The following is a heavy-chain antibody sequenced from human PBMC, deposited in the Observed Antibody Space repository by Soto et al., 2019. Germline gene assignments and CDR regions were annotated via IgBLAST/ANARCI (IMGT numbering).Heavy chain of an antibody. D-gene: IGHD6-19*01. CDR1: GGSISSGGYY. CDR2: IYYSGST. J-gene: IGHJ3*02. Sequence: QVQLQEPGPGLVKPSQTLSLTCTVSGGSISSGGYYWSWIRQHPGKGLEWIGYIYYSGSTYYNPSLKSRVTISVDTSKNQFSLKLSSVTAADTAVYYCAREGWADHAFDIWGQGTMVTVSS. V-gene: IGHV4-31*03. CDR3: AREGWADHAFDI.